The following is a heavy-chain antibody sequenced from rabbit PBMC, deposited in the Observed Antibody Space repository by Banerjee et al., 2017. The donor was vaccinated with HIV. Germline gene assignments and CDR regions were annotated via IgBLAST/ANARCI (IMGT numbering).Heavy chain of an antibody. CDR1: GFDLSSRYC. D-gene: IGHD4-1*01. Sequence: QSLEESGGDLVKPGASLTLTCTASGFDLSSRYCMCWVRQAPGKGLEWIACINTSSGNTVYASWAKGRFTISKTSSTTVTLQMTSLTAADTATYFCARDTGAWGDFSLWGPGTLVTV. V-gene: IGHV1S40*01. J-gene: IGHJ4*01. CDR3: ARDTGAWGDFSL. CDR2: INTSSGNT.